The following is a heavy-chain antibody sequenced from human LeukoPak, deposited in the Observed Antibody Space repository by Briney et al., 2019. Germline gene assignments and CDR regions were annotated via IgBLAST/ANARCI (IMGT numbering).Heavy chain of an antibody. CDR3: ARAFRDVIFDS. CDR2: ISSSSSCI. CDR1: GFTFSSYS. J-gene: IGHJ4*02. V-gene: IGHV3-21*01. Sequence: GGSLRLSCAASGFTFSSYSMNWVRQAPGKGLEWVSSISSSSSCIYYADSVKGRFTISRDNAKNSLYLQMNSLRAEDTAVYYCARAFRDVIFDSWGQGTLVTVSS. D-gene: IGHD5-24*01.